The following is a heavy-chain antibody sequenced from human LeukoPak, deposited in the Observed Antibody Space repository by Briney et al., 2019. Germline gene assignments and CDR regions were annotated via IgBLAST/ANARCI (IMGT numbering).Heavy chain of an antibody. D-gene: IGHD6-13*01. J-gene: IGHJ5*02. CDR1: GFNFNTYE. V-gene: IGHV3-48*03. CDR2: ICGRGTTK. CDR3: ARGPYSSSWYWFDP. Sequence: GGSLRLSCAASGFNFNTYEMNWVRQAPGKGLEWVSYICGRGTTKYYADSVKGRFTISRDNAENSLYLQMNDLRAEDTAVYYCARGPYSSSWYWFDPWGQGTLVTVSS.